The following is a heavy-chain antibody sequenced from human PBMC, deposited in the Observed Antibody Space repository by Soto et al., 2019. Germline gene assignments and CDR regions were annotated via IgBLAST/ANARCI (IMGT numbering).Heavy chain of an antibody. D-gene: IGHD1-26*01. Sequence: PSETLSLTCAVYGGSFSGYYWTWIRQPPGKGLEWIGYIHNSGNPKYSPSLKSRVTISVDTSRNQSSLRLDSMTAADTAVYYCARGRPWELYDYWGQGTLVTVSS. V-gene: IGHV4-34*01. CDR2: IHNSGNP. J-gene: IGHJ4*02. CDR1: GGSFSGYY. CDR3: ARGRPWELYDY.